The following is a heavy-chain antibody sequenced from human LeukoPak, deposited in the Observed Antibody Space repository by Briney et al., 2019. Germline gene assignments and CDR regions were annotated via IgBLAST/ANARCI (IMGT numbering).Heavy chain of an antibody. CDR3: AAYTGSYSGWFDP. D-gene: IGHD1-26*01. V-gene: IGHV4-59*08. J-gene: IGHJ5*02. CDR2: LFYTGST. CDR1: GGSIATYY. Sequence: SETLSLTCAVSGGSIATYYWSWIRQPPGKGLEWIGYLFYTGSTTYNPSLKSRVTISPDTSKSQFSLKPSSVTAADTAVYYCAAYTGSYSGWFDPWGQGTLVTVSS.